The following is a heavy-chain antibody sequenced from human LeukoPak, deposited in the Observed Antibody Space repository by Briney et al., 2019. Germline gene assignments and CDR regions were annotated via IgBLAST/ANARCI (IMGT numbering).Heavy chain of an antibody. V-gene: IGHV3-74*01. Sequence: PGRSLRLSCAASRFTFSNYWMHWVRQAPGKGLVWVSRIHSDGSSTSYADSVKGRFTISRDNAKNTLYLQMNSLRAEDTAVYYCARLYSRVGPFDYWGQGTLVTVSS. J-gene: IGHJ4*02. CDR3: ARLYSRVGPFDY. D-gene: IGHD5-18*01. CDR1: RFTFSNYW. CDR2: IHSDGSST.